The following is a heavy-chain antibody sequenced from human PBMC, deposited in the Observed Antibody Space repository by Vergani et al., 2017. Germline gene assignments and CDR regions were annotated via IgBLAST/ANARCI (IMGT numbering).Heavy chain of an antibody. CDR2: ISGSGGST. CDR1: GFTFSSYA. CDR3: AKAGIVVPAAITGIRAYYYYYMYV. Sequence: EVQLLESGGGLVQPGGSLRLSCAASGFTFSSYAMSWVRQAPGKGLEWVSAISGSGGSTYYADSVKGRFTISRDNSKNTLYLQMNSLRAEDTAVYYCAKAGIVVPAAITGIRAYYYYYMYVWGKGTTVTVSS. V-gene: IGHV3-23*01. J-gene: IGHJ6*03. D-gene: IGHD2-2*01.